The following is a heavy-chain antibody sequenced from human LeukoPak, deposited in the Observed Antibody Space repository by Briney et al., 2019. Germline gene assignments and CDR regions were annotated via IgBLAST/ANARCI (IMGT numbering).Heavy chain of an antibody. V-gene: IGHV4-59*08. J-gene: IGHJ5*02. CDR3: ARGYSSSWYLNWFDP. D-gene: IGHD6-13*01. Sequence: SETLSLTCTVSGGSISSYYWSWLRRPPGKGLEWIGSIYHSGSTYYNPSLKSQVTISVDTSKNQFSLKLTSVTAADTAVYYCARGYSSSWYLNWFDPWGQGTLVTVSS. CDR2: IYHSGST. CDR1: GGSISSYY.